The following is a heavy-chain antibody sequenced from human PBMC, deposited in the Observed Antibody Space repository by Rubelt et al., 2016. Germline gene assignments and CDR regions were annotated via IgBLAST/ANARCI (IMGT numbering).Heavy chain of an antibody. Sequence: SISSSSSYIYYADSVKGRFTISRDNAKNSLYLQMNSLRAEDTAVYYCAAWFGELSERDWGQGTLVTVSS. V-gene: IGHV3-21*01. CDR3: AAWFGELSERD. J-gene: IGHJ4*02. CDR2: ISSSSSYI. D-gene: IGHD3-10*01.